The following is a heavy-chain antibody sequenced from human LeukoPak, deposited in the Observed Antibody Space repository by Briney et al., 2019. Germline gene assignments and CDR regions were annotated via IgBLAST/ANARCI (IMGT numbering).Heavy chain of an antibody. CDR3: ARDSRRILPSD. CDR1: GGSIDSTNY. CDR2: IYSGGST. V-gene: IGHV3-66*01. J-gene: IGHJ4*02. D-gene: IGHD2-15*01. Sequence: ETLSLTCGVSGGSIDSTNYWSWVRQAPGKGLEWVSVIYSGGSTYYADSVKGRFTISRDNSKNTLYLQMNSLRAEDTAVYYCARDSRRILPSDWGQGTLVTVSS.